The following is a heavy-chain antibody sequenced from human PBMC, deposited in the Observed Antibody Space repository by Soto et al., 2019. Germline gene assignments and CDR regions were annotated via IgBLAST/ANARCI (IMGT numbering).Heavy chain of an antibody. CDR1: GYIFTAYS. CDR2: VNPSGGST. V-gene: IGHV1-46*01. D-gene: IGHD2-15*01. CDR3: AREENCSDGICYSEYFQR. Sequence: QVQLEQSGAEVKKPGASVKVSCKASGYIFTAYSMHWVRRAPGQGLQWMGVVNPSGGSTNYAQKFQGRITLTRDTSRNTFYMDLSSLTSEDTAGYYCAREENCSDGICYSEYFQRWGQGTLVTVYS. J-gene: IGHJ1*01.